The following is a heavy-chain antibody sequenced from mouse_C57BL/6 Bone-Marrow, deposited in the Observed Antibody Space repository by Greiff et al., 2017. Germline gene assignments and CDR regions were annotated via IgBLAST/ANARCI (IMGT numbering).Heavy chain of an antibody. CDR3: ARDGAVVARDAMDY. V-gene: IGHV1-20*01. D-gene: IGHD1-1*01. CDR2: INPYNGDT. Sequence: EVQLQQSGPELVKPGDSVKISCKASGYSFTGYFMNWVMQSHGKSLEWIGRINPYNGDTFYNQKFKGKATLTVDKSSSTAHMELRSLTSEDSAVYYCARDGAVVARDAMDYWGQGTSVTVSS. J-gene: IGHJ4*01. CDR1: GYSFTGYF.